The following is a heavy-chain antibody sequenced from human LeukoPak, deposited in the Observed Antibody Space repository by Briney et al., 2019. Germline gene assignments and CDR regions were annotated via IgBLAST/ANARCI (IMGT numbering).Heavy chain of an antibody. D-gene: IGHD1-1*01. Sequence: PGGSLRLSCAASGFTFSSYDMHWVRQATGKGLEWVSAIGTAGDTYYPGSVKGRFTISRENAKNSLYLQMNSLRAGDTAVYYCAKADGLKPRRLVSAPPDYWGQGTLVTVSS. CDR2: IGTAGDT. J-gene: IGHJ4*02. CDR3: AKADGLKPRRLVSAPPDY. CDR1: GFTFSSYD. V-gene: IGHV3-13*01.